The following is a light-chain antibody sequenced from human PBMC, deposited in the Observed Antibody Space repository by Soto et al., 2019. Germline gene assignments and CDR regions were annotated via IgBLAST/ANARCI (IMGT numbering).Light chain of an antibody. J-gene: IGLJ3*02. Sequence: QSALTQSASVSGSPGQSITISCTGTSSDVGGYNYVSWYQQHPGKAPKLVIYGVTYRPSGVSARFSGSKFQNTASLTISGLQAEDEADYYCSSFRSGSVVLFGGGTKLTVL. CDR1: SSDVGGYNY. CDR3: SSFRSGSVVL. V-gene: IGLV2-14*01. CDR2: GVT.